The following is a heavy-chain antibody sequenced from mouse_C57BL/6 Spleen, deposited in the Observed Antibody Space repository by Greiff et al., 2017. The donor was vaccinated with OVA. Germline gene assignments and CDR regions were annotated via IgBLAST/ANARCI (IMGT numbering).Heavy chain of an antibody. V-gene: IGHV1-47*01. CDR1: GYTFTTYP. J-gene: IGHJ4*01. CDR2: FHPYNDDT. Sequence: QVQLQQSGAELVKPGASVKMSCKASGYTFTTYPIEWMKQNHGKSLEWIGNFHPYNDDTKYNEKFKGKATLTVKKSSSTVYLELSRLTSDDSAVYYCARRVYYYGSSGGYYAMDYWGQGTSVTVSS. D-gene: IGHD1-1*01. CDR3: ARRVYYYGSSGGYYAMDY.